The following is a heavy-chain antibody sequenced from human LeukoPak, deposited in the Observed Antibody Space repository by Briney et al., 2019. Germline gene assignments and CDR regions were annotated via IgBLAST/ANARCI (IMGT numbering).Heavy chain of an antibody. CDR2: ISSDGGGT. CDR1: GFTFRSYA. D-gene: IGHD2/OR15-2a*01. Sequence: PGGSLRLSCSASGFTFRSYAMHWVRQAPGKGLQYVSAISSDGGGTYYADSVKGRFTISRDNSKNTLSLEMTSLRVEDTAVYYCVKGFTYIRDVFEYWGQGTLVTVSS. V-gene: IGHV3-64D*06. J-gene: IGHJ4*02. CDR3: VKGFTYIRDVFEY.